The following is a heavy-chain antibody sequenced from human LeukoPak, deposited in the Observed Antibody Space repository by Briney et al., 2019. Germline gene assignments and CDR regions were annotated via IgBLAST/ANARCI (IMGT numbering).Heavy chain of an antibody. CDR3: AKGDSGHESFTHPPGAFDY. Sequence: GGSLRLSCVASGFTFDDYAMHWVRQVPGKGLEWVCLTNWDGSRSFCADSVKGRFTISRDNSKSSLFLEMDSLTPEDTALYYCAKGDSGHESFTHPPGAFDYWGQGTLVTVSS. CDR2: TNWDGSRS. CDR1: GFTFDDYA. D-gene: IGHD3-10*01. J-gene: IGHJ4*02. V-gene: IGHV3-43D*03.